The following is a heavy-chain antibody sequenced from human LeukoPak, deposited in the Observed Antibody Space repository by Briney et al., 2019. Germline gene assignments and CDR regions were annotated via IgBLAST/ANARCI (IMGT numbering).Heavy chain of an antibody. CDR3: AREIATSGGTSRALDY. CDR1: GGSIRNYY. Sequence: SETLSHTCAVSGGSIRNYYWSGIRQPAEKGLEWIGRINTSGSTNCNPSLKSRDTMSVDTSKNQFSLKLTSVTAADTAVYYCAREIATSGGTSRALDYWDRETLVTVSS. CDR2: INTSGST. D-gene: IGHD4-23*01. J-gene: IGHJ4*02. V-gene: IGHV4-4*07.